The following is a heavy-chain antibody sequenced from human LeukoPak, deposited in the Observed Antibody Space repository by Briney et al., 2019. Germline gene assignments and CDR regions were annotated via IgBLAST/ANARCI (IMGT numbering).Heavy chain of an antibody. V-gene: IGHV5-51*01. CDR3: ARLFGGVDILTGDELDY. CDR2: IYPGDSDT. CDR1: GYDFNTYW. D-gene: IGHD3-9*01. Sequence: GESLKISCKGSGYDFNTYWIAWVRQMPGKGLECMGIIYPGDSDTKYSPPFQGQVTISADKSISTAYLQWSSLKASDTAMYYCARLFGGVDILTGDELDYWGQGTLVTVPS. J-gene: IGHJ4*02.